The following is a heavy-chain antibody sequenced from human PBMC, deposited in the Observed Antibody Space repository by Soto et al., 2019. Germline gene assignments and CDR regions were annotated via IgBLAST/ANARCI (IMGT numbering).Heavy chain of an antibody. D-gene: IGHD2-2*02. Sequence: GESLKISCKGSGYSFTSYWIGWVRQMPGKGLEWMGIIYLGDSDTRYSPSFQGQVTISADKSISTAYLQWSSLKASDTAMYYCARQTYCSSTSCYTVDSWGKGTLVAVCS. V-gene: IGHV5-51*01. J-gene: IGHJ4*02. CDR2: IYLGDSDT. CDR3: ARQTYCSSTSCYTVDS. CDR1: GYSFTSYW.